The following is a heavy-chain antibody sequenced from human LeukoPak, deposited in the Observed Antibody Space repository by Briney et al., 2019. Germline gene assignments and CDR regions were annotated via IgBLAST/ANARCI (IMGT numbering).Heavy chain of an antibody. Sequence: SETLSLTCTVSGGSISSYYWSWIRQPPGKGLEWIGYIYYSGSTNYNPSLKSRVTISVDTSKNQFSLQLRSVTAADTAVYYCAGDVMSTALDAFDAWGQGTMVTVSS. D-gene: IGHD1-1*01. CDR1: GGSISSYY. CDR3: AGDVMSTALDAFDA. V-gene: IGHV4-59*01. J-gene: IGHJ3*01. CDR2: IYYSGST.